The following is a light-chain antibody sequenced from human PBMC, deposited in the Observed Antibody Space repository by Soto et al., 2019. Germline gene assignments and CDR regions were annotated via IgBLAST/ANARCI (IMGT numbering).Light chain of an antibody. CDR2: KDS. CDR1: VLAKKY. Sequence: SYELTQPSSVSVSPGQTARITCSGDVLAKKYARWFQQKPGQAPVLVIYKDSERPSGIPERFSGSSSGTTVTLTIGGAQVADEADYYCYSAADNKGVFGGGTKLTVL. CDR3: YSAADNKGV. J-gene: IGLJ2*01. V-gene: IGLV3-27*01.